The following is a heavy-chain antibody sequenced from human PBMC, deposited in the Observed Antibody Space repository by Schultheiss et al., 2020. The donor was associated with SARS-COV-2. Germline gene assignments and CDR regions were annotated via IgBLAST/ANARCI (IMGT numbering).Heavy chain of an antibody. CDR1: GYSISSGYY. CDR3: AREGMWVTYGDYEYYYGMDV. V-gene: IGHV4-38-2*02. Sequence: SETLSLTCAVSGYSISSGYYWGWIRQPPGKGLEWIGSIYHSGSTTYNPSLKSRVTISVDKAKNQFSLKLSSVTAADTAVYYCAREGMWVTYGDYEYYYGMDVWGQGTTVTVSS. D-gene: IGHD4-17*01. CDR2: IYHSGST. J-gene: IGHJ6*02.